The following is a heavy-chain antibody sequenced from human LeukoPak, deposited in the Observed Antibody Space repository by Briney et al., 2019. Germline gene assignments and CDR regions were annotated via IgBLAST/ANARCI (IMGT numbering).Heavy chain of an antibody. CDR3: ARDSAGRKFDY. V-gene: IGHV4-4*02. D-gene: IGHD1-26*01. CDR2: IYHSGST. J-gene: IGHJ4*02. Sequence: PSETLSLTCAVSGDSISNSYCWSWVRQPPGKGLEWVGEIYHSGSTNYNPSLKSRVSISVDKSKNQFSLKLSSVTAADTAVYYCARDSAGRKFDYWGQGTLVTVSS. CDR1: GDSISNSYC.